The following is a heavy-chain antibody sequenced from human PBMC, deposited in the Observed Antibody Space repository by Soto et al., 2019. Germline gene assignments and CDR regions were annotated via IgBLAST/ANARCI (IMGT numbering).Heavy chain of an antibody. V-gene: IGHV1-8*01. CDR2: MNPNSGNT. CDR3: AREPETAKPEGVDF. J-gene: IGHJ4*02. Sequence: ASVKVSCKASGYTFTSYDINWVRQATGQGLEWMGWMNPNSGNTGYAQKFQGRVTMTRNTSITTAYMELSRRRSGETAGCDCAREPETAKPEGVDFWGQETLAPASS. D-gene: IGHD1-1*01. CDR1: GYTFTSYD.